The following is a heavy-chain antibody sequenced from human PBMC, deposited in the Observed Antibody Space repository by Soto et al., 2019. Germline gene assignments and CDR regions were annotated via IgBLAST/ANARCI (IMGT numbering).Heavy chain of an antibody. D-gene: IGHD6-13*01. J-gene: IGHJ6*02. V-gene: IGHV3-9*01. CDR2: ISWNSGFI. Sequence: EVQLVESGGGLVQPGRSLRLSCAASGFTFGDYAMHWVRQAPGKGLEWVSDISWNSGFIGYADSVKGRFTISRDNAKNSLYLQMYSLRPEDTAFYFCAKDISAAGVGYYYGLSVWGQGTTVTVSS. CDR3: AKDISAAGVGYYYGLSV. CDR1: GFTFGDYA.